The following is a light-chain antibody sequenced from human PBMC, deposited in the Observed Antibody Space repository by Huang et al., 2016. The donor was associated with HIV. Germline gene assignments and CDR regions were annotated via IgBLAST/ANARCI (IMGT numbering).Light chain of an antibody. CDR2: DTS. V-gene: IGKV3-11*01. CDR1: QSVSSD. Sequence: EIVLTQSPAPLYLSPGERATLSCRASQSVSSDLAWYQQKPGQAPRLLIYDTSGRATGLPARFSGSGSGTDFTLTISSLEPEDFAVYYCQQRSNWPPWTFGQGTKVEIK. CDR3: QQRSNWPPWT. J-gene: IGKJ1*01.